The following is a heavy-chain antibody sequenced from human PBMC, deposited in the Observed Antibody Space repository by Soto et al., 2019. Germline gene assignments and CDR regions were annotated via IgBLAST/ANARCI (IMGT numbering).Heavy chain of an antibody. D-gene: IGHD3-3*01. CDR3: AKAWGAFSYDFLSGSNPYGMAV. Sequence: PGGSLRLSCAASGFTFSSYAMSWVRQAPGKGLEWVSAISGSGGSTYYADSVKGRFTISRDNSKNTLYLQMNSLRAEDTAVYYCAKAWGAFSYDFLSGSNPYGMAVWGQGTTVTVSS. J-gene: IGHJ6*02. CDR1: GFTFSSYA. CDR2: ISGSGGST. V-gene: IGHV3-23*01.